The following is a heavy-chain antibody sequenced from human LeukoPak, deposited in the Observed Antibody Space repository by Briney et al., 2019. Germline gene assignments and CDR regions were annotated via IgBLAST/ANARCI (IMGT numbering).Heavy chain of an antibody. CDR3: ARLLLVGATTVDY. Sequence: PSETLSLTCTVSGGSISSGGYYWSWIRQHPGKGLEWIGYIYYSGSTYYNPSLKSRVTISVDTSKNQFSLKLSSVTAADTAVYYCARLLLVGATTVDYWGQGTLVTVSS. J-gene: IGHJ4*02. V-gene: IGHV4-31*03. D-gene: IGHD1-26*01. CDR2: IYYSGST. CDR1: GGSISSGGYY.